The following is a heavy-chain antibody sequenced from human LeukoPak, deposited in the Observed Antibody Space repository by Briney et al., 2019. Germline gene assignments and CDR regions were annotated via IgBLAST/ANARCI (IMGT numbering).Heavy chain of an antibody. CDR1: GGSISSYY. Sequence: SETLSLTCTVSGGSISSYYWSWIRQPPGKGLEWIGYIYYSGSTNYNPSLKSRVTISLDTSKNQFSLKLSSVTAADTAVYYCAGTDPGDGYNPYYFDYWGQGTLVTVSS. D-gene: IGHD5-24*01. CDR3: AGTDPGDGYNPYYFDY. CDR2: IYYSGST. J-gene: IGHJ4*02. V-gene: IGHV4-59*01.